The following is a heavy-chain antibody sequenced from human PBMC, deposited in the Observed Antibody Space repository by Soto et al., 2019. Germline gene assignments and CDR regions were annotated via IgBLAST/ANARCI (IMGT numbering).Heavy chain of an antibody. CDR3: AREITIFGVAQNWFDY. Sequence: GGSLRLSCAASGFTFSGYAMSWVRQAPGKGLEWVSAISGSGGSTYYADSVKGRFTISRDNSKNTLYLQMNSLRAEDTAVYYCAREITIFGVAQNWFDYWGQGTLVTVSS. J-gene: IGHJ5*01. CDR2: ISGSGGST. V-gene: IGHV3-23*01. D-gene: IGHD3-3*01. CDR1: GFTFSGYA.